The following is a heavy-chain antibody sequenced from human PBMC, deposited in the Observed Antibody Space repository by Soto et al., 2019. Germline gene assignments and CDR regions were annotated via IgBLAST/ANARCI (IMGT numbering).Heavy chain of an antibody. Sequence: QVQLVESGGGVVQPGRYQKVSCAASGFTFSNYAIHWVRQAPGKGLEWVAVIASDGKDKRYADSVKGRFTISRDNSKNTVYLQMNSLRGEDTAVYYCAKDGAIAAADYFFDYWGQGSLVTVSS. D-gene: IGHD6-13*01. CDR3: AKDGAIAAADYFFDY. J-gene: IGHJ4*02. CDR2: IASDGKDK. CDR1: GFTFSNYA. V-gene: IGHV3-30*18.